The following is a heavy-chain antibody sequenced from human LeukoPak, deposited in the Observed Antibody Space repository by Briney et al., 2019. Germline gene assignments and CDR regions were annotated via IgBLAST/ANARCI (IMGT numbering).Heavy chain of an antibody. D-gene: IGHD4-17*01. Sequence: SETLSLTCAVYGGSFSGYYWSWIRQPPGKGLEWIGEINHSGSTNYNPSLKSRVTFSVDTSKNLFSLKLTSLTAADTAVYYCATCRDEFGDYGFTSWGQGTLVTASS. V-gene: IGHV4-34*01. J-gene: IGHJ5*02. CDR2: INHSGST. CDR1: GGSFSGYY. CDR3: ATCRDEFGDYGFTS.